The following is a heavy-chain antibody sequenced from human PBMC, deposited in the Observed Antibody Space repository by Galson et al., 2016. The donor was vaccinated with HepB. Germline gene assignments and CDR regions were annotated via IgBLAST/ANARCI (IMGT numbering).Heavy chain of an antibody. CDR3: ARQTGTTVDF. D-gene: IGHD1-1*01. V-gene: IGHV4-59*01. CDR2: IYYSGST. Sequence: ETLSLTCSVSGGSISSYFWGWIRQPPGKGLEWIGHIYYSGSTKYSPSLKSRVAMSIDTSANQFSLKLSSVTAADTAVYYCARQTGTTVDFWGQGTLVTVSS. J-gene: IGHJ4*02. CDR1: GGSISSYF.